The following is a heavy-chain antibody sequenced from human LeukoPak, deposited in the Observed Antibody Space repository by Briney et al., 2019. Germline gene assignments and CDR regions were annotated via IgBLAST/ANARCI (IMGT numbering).Heavy chain of an antibody. CDR3: ARASGATGWFDP. V-gene: IGHV4-34*01. CDR2: INHSRST. CDR1: GGSFSGYY. Sequence: SETLSLTCAVYGGSFSGYYWSWIRQPPGKGLEWIGEINHSRSTNYNPSLKSRATISVDTSKNQFSLKLSSVTAADTAVYYCARASGATGWFDPWGQGTLVTVSS. J-gene: IGHJ5*02.